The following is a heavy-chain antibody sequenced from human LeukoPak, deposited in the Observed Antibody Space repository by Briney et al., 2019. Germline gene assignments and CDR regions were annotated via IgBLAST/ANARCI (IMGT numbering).Heavy chain of an antibody. CDR1: GFTFTNAW. Sequence: GGSLRLSCAASGFTFTNAWMSWVRQAPGKGLQWVGRIKSKTDGGTTDYAAPVKGRFTISRDDSKNTLYLQMNSLKTEDAGVYYCTTGAVAATGYWGQGTLVTVSS. V-gene: IGHV3-15*01. CDR3: TTGAVAATGY. J-gene: IGHJ4*02. CDR2: IKSKTDGGTT. D-gene: IGHD6-19*01.